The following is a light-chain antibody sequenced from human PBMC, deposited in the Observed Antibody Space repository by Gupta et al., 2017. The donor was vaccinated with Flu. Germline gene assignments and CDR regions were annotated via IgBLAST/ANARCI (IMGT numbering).Light chain of an antibody. CDR1: QNIGNY. V-gene: IGKV1-33*01. J-gene: IGKJ3*01. CDR3: QQYYSVPPAT. CDR2: DAS. Sequence: GDRVTITCRASQNIGNYLNWYQQKPGKAPKLLISDASNLETGVPSRFSGGGYGTDFSFIISSLQPEDVATYYCQQYYSVPPATFGPGTKVEIK.